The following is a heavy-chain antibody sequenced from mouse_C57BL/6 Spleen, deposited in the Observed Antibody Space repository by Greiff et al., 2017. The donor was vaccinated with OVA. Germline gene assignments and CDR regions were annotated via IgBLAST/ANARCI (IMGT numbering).Heavy chain of an antibody. CDR3: ARELSLTFYAMDY. Sequence: QVQLQQSGAELAKPGASVKLSCKASGYTFTSYWMHWVKQRPGQGLEWIGYINPSSGYTKYNQKFKDKATLTADKSSSTAYMQLSSLTYEDSAVYYCARELSLTFYAMDYWGQGTSVTVSS. CDR2: INPSSGYT. V-gene: IGHV1-7*01. D-gene: IGHD4-1*01. J-gene: IGHJ4*01. CDR1: GYTFTSYW.